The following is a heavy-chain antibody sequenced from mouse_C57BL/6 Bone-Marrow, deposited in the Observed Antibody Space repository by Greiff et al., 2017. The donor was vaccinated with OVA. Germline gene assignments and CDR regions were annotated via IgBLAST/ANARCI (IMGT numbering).Heavy chain of an antibody. Sequence: QVQLQQSGAELVKPGASVKISCKASGYAFSSYWMNWVKQRPGKGLEWIGQIYPGDGDTNYNGKFKGKATLTADKSSSTAYMQLSSLTSEDSAVYVCAILYYGYDHRYFDVWGTGTTVTVSS. CDR1: GYAFSSYW. CDR3: AILYYGYDHRYFDV. V-gene: IGHV1-80*01. D-gene: IGHD2-2*01. CDR2: IYPGDGDT. J-gene: IGHJ1*03.